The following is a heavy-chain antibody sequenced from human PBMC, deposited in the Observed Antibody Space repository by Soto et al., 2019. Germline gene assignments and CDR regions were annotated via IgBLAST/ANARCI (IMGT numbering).Heavy chain of an antibody. CDR2: ISYDGSNK. V-gene: IGHV3-30*03. J-gene: IGHJ4*02. CDR1: GFTFSSYG. D-gene: IGHD6-13*01. Sequence: QVQLVESGGGVVQPGRSLRLSCAASGFTFSSYGMHWVRQAPGKGLEWVAVISYDGSNKYYADSVKGRFTISRDNSKNTLSLQMNSLRAEDTAVYYCAGSSSWPPYIFDYWGQGTLVTVSS. CDR3: AGSSSWPPYIFDY.